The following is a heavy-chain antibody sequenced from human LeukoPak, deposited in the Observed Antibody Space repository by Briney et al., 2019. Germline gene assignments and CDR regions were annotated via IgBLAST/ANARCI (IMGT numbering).Heavy chain of an antibody. V-gene: IGHV3-30*01. CDR1: GLTLSSCA. Sequence: GGSLRLSCAASGLTLSSCAMHWVRQAPGKGLEWVVVVSPDGSVENYADSVKGRFTISRDNSKNTVYLQMNSLRTEDTAVYYCARASITSTYYHYYMDVWGKGTTVTVSS. CDR2: VSPDGSVE. CDR3: ARASITSTYYHYYMDV. J-gene: IGHJ6*03. D-gene: IGHD3-10*01.